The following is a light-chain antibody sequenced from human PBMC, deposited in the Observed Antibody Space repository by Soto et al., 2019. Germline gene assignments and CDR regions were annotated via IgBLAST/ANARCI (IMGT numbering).Light chain of an antibody. CDR1: QSISSH. J-gene: IGKJ1*01. CDR3: QKSYSTPRT. CDR2: AAS. V-gene: IGKV1-39*01. Sequence: DIQMTQSPSSLSASVGDRVTITCRASQSISSHLNWYQQKPGKAPKLLIYAASSLQSGVPSRFSGSGSGTDFTLTISSLQPEDFATYYCQKSYSTPRTFGQGTKV.